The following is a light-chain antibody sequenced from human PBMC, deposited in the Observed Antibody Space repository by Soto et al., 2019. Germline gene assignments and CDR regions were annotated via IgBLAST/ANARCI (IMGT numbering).Light chain of an antibody. Sequence: EIVLTQSPATLSLSPGERATLSCRASQSVVSSLAWYQQKPGQAPRLLIYDTSNRATGTPARFSGSGSGTDFTLTISSLEPEDFAVYYCHQRSNWPWTFGQGTKVELK. CDR1: QSVVSS. J-gene: IGKJ1*01. CDR2: DTS. V-gene: IGKV3-11*01. CDR3: HQRSNWPWT.